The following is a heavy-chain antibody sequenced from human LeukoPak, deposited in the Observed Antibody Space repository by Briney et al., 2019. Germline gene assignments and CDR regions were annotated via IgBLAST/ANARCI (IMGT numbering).Heavy chain of an antibody. J-gene: IGHJ4*02. CDR2: IKQDGSEK. Sequence: GGSLGLSCAVSGFTLSSYWMSWVRQAPGKGLEWVANIKQDGSEKYYVDSVKGRFTISRDNAKNSLYLQMNSLRAEDTALYYCARVFGSIAAAGNNYWGQGTLVTVSS. CDR1: GFTLSSYW. CDR3: ARVFGSIAAAGNNY. D-gene: IGHD6-13*01. V-gene: IGHV3-7*03.